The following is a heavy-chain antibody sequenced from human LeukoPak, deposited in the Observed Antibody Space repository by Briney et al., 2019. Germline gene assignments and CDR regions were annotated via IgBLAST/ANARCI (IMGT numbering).Heavy chain of an antibody. V-gene: IGHV3-11*04. CDR3: ASVLPPEGTMPSDY. CDR2: ISSSGSTI. Sequence: GGSLRLSCAASGFTFSDYYMSWIRQAPGKGLEWVSYISSSGSTIYYADSVKGRFTISRDNAKNSLYLQMNSLRAEDTAVYYCASVLPPEGTMPSDYWGQGTLVTVSS. J-gene: IGHJ4*02. D-gene: IGHD2-2*01. CDR1: GFTFSDYY.